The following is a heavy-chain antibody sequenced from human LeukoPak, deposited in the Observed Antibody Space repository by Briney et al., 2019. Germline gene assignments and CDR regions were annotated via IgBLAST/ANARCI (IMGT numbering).Heavy chain of an antibody. Sequence: GGSLRLSCAASGFTFSDYYMTWAREAPGQGLEWISYVSGSDENKYYAGSVRGRFAISRDNAEKSLFLQMSNLRAEDTAVYYCARAGLGGHYIDYWGQGTLVTVSS. V-gene: IGHV3-11*01. CDR3: ARAGLGGHYIDY. CDR2: VSGSDENK. J-gene: IGHJ4*02. D-gene: IGHD2-15*01. CDR1: GFTFSDYY.